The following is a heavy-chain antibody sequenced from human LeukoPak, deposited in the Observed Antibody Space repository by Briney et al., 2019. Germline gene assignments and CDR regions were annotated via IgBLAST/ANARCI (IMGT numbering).Heavy chain of an antibody. J-gene: IGHJ4*02. Sequence: PGGSLRLFCAASGFTVSSNYMSWVRQAPGKGLEWVSVIYSGGSTYYADSVKGRFTISRDNSKNTLYLQMNSLRAEDTAVYYCARGWIRQTYYFDYWGQGTLVTVSS. D-gene: IGHD5-18*01. CDR2: IYSGGST. CDR3: ARGWIRQTYYFDY. V-gene: IGHV3-66*01. CDR1: GFTVSSNY.